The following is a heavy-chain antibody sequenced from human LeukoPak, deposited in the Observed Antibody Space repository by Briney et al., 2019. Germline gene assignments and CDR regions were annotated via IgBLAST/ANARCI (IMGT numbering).Heavy chain of an antibody. CDR3: ARDSPHGMDV. Sequence: GASVKVSCKTSGYTFVTYTMSWVRQAPGQGLEWRGGISPYNNATKYSPRLQGRVTVTADTSTRTGYLHMRGLTSDDAAVYYCARDSPHGMDVWGKGTTVIVSS. CDR1: GYTFVTYT. CDR2: ISPYNNAT. V-gene: IGHV1-18*01. J-gene: IGHJ6*04.